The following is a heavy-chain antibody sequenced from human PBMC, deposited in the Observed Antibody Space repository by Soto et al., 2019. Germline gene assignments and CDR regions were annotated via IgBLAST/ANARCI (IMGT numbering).Heavy chain of an antibody. J-gene: IGHJ4*02. CDR3: ARDADTAMVTGSYFDY. CDR2: IYYSGST. Sequence: SETLSLTCTVSGGSISSGGYYWSWIRQHPGKGLEWIGYIYYSGSTYYNPSLKSRVTISVDTSKNQFSLKLSSVTAADTAVYYCARDADTAMVTGSYFDYWGQGTLVTVSS. D-gene: IGHD5-18*01. V-gene: IGHV4-31*03. CDR1: GGSISSGGYY.